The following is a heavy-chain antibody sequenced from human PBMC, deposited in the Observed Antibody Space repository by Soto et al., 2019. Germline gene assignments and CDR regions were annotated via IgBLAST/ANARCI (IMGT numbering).Heavy chain of an antibody. D-gene: IGHD2-8*01. CDR1: GLTFRKSG. J-gene: IGHJ4*02. Sequence: QVQLVESGGGVVQPGTSLRLSCAVSGLTFRKSGMHWVRQAPGKGLEWVALILNDGVNKYYADSVKGRFIISRDNSKKTLSRQRNNLRVEDTAVYYCAKDGVHGGFDYWGQGTLVTVSS. CDR3: AKDGVHGGFDY. CDR2: ILNDGVNK. V-gene: IGHV3-33*06.